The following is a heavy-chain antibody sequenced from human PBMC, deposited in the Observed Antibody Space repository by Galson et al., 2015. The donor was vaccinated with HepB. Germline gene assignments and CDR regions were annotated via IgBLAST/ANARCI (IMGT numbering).Heavy chain of an antibody. Sequence: ETLSLTCTVSGGSISSSNYFWGWIRQPPGKGLAWIGSIYYSGSTYYNPSLKSRVTISVDTSKNQFSLKLSSVTAADAAVYYCASEYSTSSAPSFYWYFDLWGRGTLVTVSS. J-gene: IGHJ2*01. CDR3: ASEYSTSSAPSFYWYFDL. CDR2: IYYSGST. CDR1: GGSISSSNYF. D-gene: IGHD6-6*01. V-gene: IGHV4-39*01.